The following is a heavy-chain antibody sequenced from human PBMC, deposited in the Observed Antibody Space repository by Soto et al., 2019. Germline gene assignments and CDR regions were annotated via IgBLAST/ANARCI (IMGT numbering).Heavy chain of an antibody. CDR1: GFTFSSYG. CDR3: AKDLRISTMIVVEAYYYYYGMEV. J-gene: IGHJ6*02. V-gene: IGHV3-30*18. Sequence: PGGSLRLSCAASGFTFSSYGMHWVRQAPGKGLEWVAVISYDGSNKYCADSVKGRFTISRDNSKNTLYLQMNSLRAEDTAVYYCAKDLRISTMIVVEAYYYYYGMEVWGQGTTVTVSS. D-gene: IGHD3-22*01. CDR2: ISYDGSNK.